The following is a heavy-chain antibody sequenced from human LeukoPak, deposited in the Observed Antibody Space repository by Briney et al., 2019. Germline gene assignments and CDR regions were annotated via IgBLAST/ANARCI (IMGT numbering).Heavy chain of an antibody. Sequence: GRSLRLSCAASGFTFSSYGMHWVRQAPGKGLEWVAVISYDGSNKYYADSVKGRFTISRDNSKNTLYLQMNSLRAEDTAVYYCARVGISTEEMATLYFDYWGQGTLVTVSS. CDR2: ISYDGSNK. D-gene: IGHD5-24*01. J-gene: IGHJ4*02. CDR1: GFTFSSYG. V-gene: IGHV3-30*03. CDR3: ARVGISTEEMATLYFDY.